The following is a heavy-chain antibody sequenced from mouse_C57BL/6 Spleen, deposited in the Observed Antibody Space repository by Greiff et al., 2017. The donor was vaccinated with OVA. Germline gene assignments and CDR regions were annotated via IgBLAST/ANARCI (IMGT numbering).Heavy chain of an antibody. D-gene: IGHD2-4*01. V-gene: IGHV3-6*01. CDR3: ARDNDYDPWFAY. Sequence: EVKLQESGPGLVKPSQSLSLTCSVTGYSITSGYYWNWIRQFPGNKLEWMGYISYDGSNNYNPSLKNRISITRDTSKNQFFLKLNSVTTEDTATYYCARDNDYDPWFAYWGQGTLVTVSA. CDR1: GYSITSGYY. CDR2: ISYDGSN. J-gene: IGHJ3*01.